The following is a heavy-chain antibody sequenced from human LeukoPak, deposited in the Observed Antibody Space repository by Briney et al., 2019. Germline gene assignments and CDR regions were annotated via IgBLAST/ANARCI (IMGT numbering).Heavy chain of an antibody. Sequence: PGGSLRLSCAASGFTFSSYSTNWVRQAPGKGLEWVSSISSSSSYIYYADSVKGRFTISRDNAKNSLYLQMNSLRAEDTAVYYCARDGTYYDFWSGYLTDYYYYYMDVWGKGTTVTVSS. D-gene: IGHD3-3*01. CDR3: ARDGTYYDFWSGYLTDYYYYYMDV. CDR1: GFTFSSYS. V-gene: IGHV3-21*01. CDR2: ISSSSSYI. J-gene: IGHJ6*03.